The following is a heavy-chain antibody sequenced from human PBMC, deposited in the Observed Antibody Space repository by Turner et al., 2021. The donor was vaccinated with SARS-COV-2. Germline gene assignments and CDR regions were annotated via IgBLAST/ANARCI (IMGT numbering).Heavy chain of an antibody. CDR2: FDPEDGET. Sequence: VQLGQSGAEVKKPGASVKVSCKVSGYTLTELSMHWVRQAPGKGLEWMGGFDPEDGETISAQKFKGRVTMTEDTSTDTAYMELSSLRSEDTAVYYCATGYAYCGGDCSIHYWGQGTLVTVSS. CDR1: GYTLTELS. CDR3: ATGYAYCGGDCSIHY. D-gene: IGHD2-21*02. J-gene: IGHJ4*02. V-gene: IGHV1-24*01.